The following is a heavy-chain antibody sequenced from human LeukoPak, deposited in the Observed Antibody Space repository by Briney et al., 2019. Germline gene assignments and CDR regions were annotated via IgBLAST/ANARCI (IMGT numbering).Heavy chain of an antibody. J-gene: IGHJ5*02. CDR2: INPNSGGT. V-gene: IGHV1-2*02. CDR1: GYTFTGYY. D-gene: IGHD2-2*01. CDR3: ARLDCNSTSCYEANWFDP. Sequence: GASVKVSCKASGYTFTGYYMHWVRQAPGQGLEWMGWINPNSGGTNYAQKFQGRVTMTRDASISTAYMELSRLRSDDTAVYYCARLDCNSTSCYEANWFDPWGQGTLVTVSS.